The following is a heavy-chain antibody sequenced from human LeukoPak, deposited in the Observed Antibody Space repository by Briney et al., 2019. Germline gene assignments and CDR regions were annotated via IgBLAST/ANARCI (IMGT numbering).Heavy chain of an antibody. V-gene: IGHV5-51*01. D-gene: IGHD5-18*01. Sequence: GESLKISCEGSGYSFTSYWIGWVRQMPGKGLEWMGIIYPGDSDTRYSASFQGQVTISADKSISTAYLQWSSLKASDTAMYYCARNRWRYSYGSDIWGQGTMVTVSS. CDR1: GYSFTSYW. CDR2: IYPGDSDT. CDR3: ARNRWRYSYGSDI. J-gene: IGHJ3*02.